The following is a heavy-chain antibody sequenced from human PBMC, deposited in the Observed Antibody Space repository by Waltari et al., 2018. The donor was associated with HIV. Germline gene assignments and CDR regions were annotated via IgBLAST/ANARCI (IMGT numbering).Heavy chain of an antibody. J-gene: IGHJ4*02. V-gene: IGHV1-3*01. CDR1: GYTFTNYV. Sequence: QVQLVQSGAEVKKPGASVKVSCKASGYTFTNYVMHWVRQAPGQRPEWMGWINGGNGNTEYSQRFQGIVTITRNTSASTADRELRSLRYEATAVYYCATGGGAGYSHWGQGTLVTVSS. CDR3: ATGGGAGYSH. CDR2: INGGNGNT. D-gene: IGHD2-21*01.